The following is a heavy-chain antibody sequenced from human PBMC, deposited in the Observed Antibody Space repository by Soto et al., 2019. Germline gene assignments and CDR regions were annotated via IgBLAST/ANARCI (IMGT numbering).Heavy chain of an antibody. V-gene: IGHV1-18*01. J-gene: IGHJ5*02. CDR3: ARGYDFWGGYSGESWFDP. CDR1: GYTFTIYG. CDR2: ISAYNGNT. D-gene: IGHD3-3*01. Sequence: GASVKVSCKASGYTFTIYGISWVRQAPGQGLEWMGWISAYNGNTNYTQKLQGRVTMTTDTSTSTAYMELRSLRSDDTAVYYCARGYDFWGGYSGESWFDPWGQGTLVTVSS.